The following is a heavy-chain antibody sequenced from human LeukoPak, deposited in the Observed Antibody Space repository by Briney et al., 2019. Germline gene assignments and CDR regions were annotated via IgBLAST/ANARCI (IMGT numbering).Heavy chain of an antibody. CDR1: GGSISSYY. Sequence: PSETLSLTCTVSGGSISSYYWSWIRQPPGKGLEWIGYIYYSGSTNYNPSLKSRVTISVDTSKNQFSLKLSSVTAADTAVYYCARGTWGSSWPNIYYYYYYMDVWGKGTTVTVSS. J-gene: IGHJ6*03. D-gene: IGHD6-13*01. CDR3: ARGTWGSSWPNIYYYYYYMDV. V-gene: IGHV4-59*01. CDR2: IYYSGST.